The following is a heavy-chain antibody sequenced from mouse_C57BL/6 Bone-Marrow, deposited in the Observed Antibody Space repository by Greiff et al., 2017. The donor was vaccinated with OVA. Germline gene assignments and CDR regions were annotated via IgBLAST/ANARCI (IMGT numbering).Heavy chain of an antibody. D-gene: IGHD1-1*01. V-gene: IGHV5-9*01. CDR3: ARQGDYGSSYYWYFDV. Sequence: EVQLMESGGGLVKPGGSLKLSCAASGFTFSSYTMSWVRQTPEKRLEWVATISGGGGNTYYPDSVKGRFTISRDNAKNTLYLQMSSLRSEDTALYYCARQGDYGSSYYWYFDVWGTGTTVTVSS. J-gene: IGHJ1*03. CDR1: GFTFSSYT. CDR2: ISGGGGNT.